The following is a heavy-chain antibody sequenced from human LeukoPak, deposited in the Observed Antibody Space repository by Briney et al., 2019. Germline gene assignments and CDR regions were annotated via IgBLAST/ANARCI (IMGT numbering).Heavy chain of an antibody. D-gene: IGHD3-3*01. V-gene: IGHV4-38-2*01. CDR2: IYHSGST. J-gene: IGHJ6*03. Sequence: SETLSLTCAVSGYSISSGYYWGWIRQPPGKGLEWIGSIYHSGSTYYNPSLKSRVTISVDTSKNQFSLKLRSVTAADTAVYYCARQTYYDFWSGWSDYYYYMDVWGKGTTVTVSS. CDR1: GYSISSGYY. CDR3: ARQTYYDFWSGWSDYYYYMDV.